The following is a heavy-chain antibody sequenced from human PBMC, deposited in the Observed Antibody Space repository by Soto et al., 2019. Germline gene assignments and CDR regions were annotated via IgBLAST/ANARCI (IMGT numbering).Heavy chain of an antibody. CDR3: ASYRDSSGLRRYDY. CDR2: IKSKAHGGTT. Sequence: EVQLEESGGGLIKPGESLTLSCAASDFILSDAWMKWVRQAPGKGLEWVGRIKSKAHGGTTDYAAPLKGRFTILRDDSKNTLYLQMNSLQTEYTATYYCASYRDSSGLRRYDYWGQGALVTVSS. CDR1: DFILSDAW. V-gene: IGHV3-15*07. J-gene: IGHJ4*02. D-gene: IGHD3-22*01.